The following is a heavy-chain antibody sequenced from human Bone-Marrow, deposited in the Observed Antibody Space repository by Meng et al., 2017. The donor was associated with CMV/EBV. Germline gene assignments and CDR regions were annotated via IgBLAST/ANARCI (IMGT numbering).Heavy chain of an antibody. CDR3: ARVSGYSSSWCIDY. D-gene: IGHD6-6*01. V-gene: IGHV3-48*01. CDR1: GFTFSSYT. J-gene: IGHJ4*02. Sequence: GGALRLSCEATGFTFSSYTMGWVRQAPGKGLEWVSVISSGGTIYYADSVKGRFTTSRHNAKNSLYLQTNSLRAEDTAVYYCARVSGYSSSWCIDYWGQGTLVTVSS. CDR2: ISSGGTI.